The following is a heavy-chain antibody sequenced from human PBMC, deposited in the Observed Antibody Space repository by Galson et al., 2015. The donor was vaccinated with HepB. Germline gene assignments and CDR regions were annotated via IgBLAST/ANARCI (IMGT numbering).Heavy chain of an antibody. CDR3: ATGESLSSGYDWGSFDY. V-gene: IGHV1-24*01. Sequence: SVKVSCKVSGYTLTELSMHWVRQAPGKGLEWMGGFDPEDGEIIYAQKFQGRVTMTEDTSTDTAYMELSSLRSEDTAVYYCATGESLSSGYDWGSFDYWGQGTLVTVSS. CDR1: GYTLTELS. CDR2: FDPEDGEI. D-gene: IGHD5-12*01. J-gene: IGHJ4*02.